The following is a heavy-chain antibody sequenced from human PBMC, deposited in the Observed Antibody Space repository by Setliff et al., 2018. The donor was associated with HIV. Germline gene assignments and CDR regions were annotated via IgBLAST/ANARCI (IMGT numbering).Heavy chain of an antibody. D-gene: IGHD1-7*01. J-gene: IGHJ4*02. CDR3: AREGITGTTLHPY. V-gene: IGHV3-48*04. CDR1: GFTFSNYV. Sequence: GGSLRLSCAASGFTFSNYVINWVRQAPGKGLEWVAYISRSRDSTTVIYYADSVKGRFTISRDNAKNSLYLQMNTLRAEDTAVYYCAREGITGTTLHPYWGQGTLVTVSS. CDR2: ISRSRDSTTVI.